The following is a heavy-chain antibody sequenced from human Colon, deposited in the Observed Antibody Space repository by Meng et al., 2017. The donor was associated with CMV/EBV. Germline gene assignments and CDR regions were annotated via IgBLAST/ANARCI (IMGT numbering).Heavy chain of an antibody. Sequence: HITLKESGPTLVKPTQTLTLTCTFSGFSLSTIGMGVGWIRQPPGKALEWLGVIYWGDDKRYSPSLKSRLTITKDTSKNQVVLTMTNLDPLDTATYYCAHRPYGSGSYFFDYWGQGTLVTVSS. J-gene: IGHJ4*02. V-gene: IGHV2-5*02. CDR2: IYWGDDK. D-gene: IGHD3-10*01. CDR3: AHRPYGSGSYFFDY. CDR1: GFSLSTIGMG.